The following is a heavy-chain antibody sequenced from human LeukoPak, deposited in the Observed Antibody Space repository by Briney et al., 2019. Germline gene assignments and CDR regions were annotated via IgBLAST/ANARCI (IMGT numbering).Heavy chain of an antibody. CDR1: GFTVSSNY. V-gene: IGHV3-53*01. CDR3: ASLTDRMIVGY. J-gene: IGHJ4*02. Sequence: PGGSLRLSCAASGFTVSSNYMSWVRQAPGKGLEWVSVIYSGGSTYYADSVKGRFTISRDNSKNTLYLQMNSLRAEDTAVYYCASLTDRMIVGYWGQGTLVTVSS. CDR2: IYSGGST. D-gene: IGHD3-22*01.